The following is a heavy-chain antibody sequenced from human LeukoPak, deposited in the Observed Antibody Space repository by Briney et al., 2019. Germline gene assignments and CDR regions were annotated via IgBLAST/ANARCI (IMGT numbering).Heavy chain of an antibody. CDR3: ARVAAGIGFFQH. V-gene: IGHV4-39*02. Sequence: SETLSLTCTVSGGSISSGGYYWSWIRQHPGKGLEWIGNIHHSGSTYYNPSLKSRVTISVDTSKNHLSLKLSSVTAADTAVYYCARVAAGIGFFQHWGQGTLVTVSS. J-gene: IGHJ1*01. CDR2: IHHSGST. CDR1: GGSISSGGYY. D-gene: IGHD6-13*01.